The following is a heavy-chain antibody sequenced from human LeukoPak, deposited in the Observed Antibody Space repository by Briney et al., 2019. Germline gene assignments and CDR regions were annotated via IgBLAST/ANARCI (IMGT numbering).Heavy chain of an antibody. CDR1: GYTFSGYY. CDR2: INPNSGGT. V-gene: IGHV1-2*02. Sequence: ASVRVSCKASGYTFSGYYMHWVRQAPGQGLEWMGWINPNSGGTNYAQTFQGRVTMTRDTSISTAYMELSRLRSDDTAVYYCARDRFSSIAARGGFDYWGQGTLVTVSS. J-gene: IGHJ4*02. CDR3: ARDRFSSIAARGGFDY. D-gene: IGHD6-6*01.